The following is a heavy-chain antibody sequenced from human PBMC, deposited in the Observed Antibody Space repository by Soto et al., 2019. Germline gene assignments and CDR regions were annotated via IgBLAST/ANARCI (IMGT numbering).Heavy chain of an antibody. CDR1: GFTFRVYS. D-gene: IGHD6-19*01. CDR3: ARSVEGHFDY. CDR2: MTSDMKTI. Sequence: EVQLVESGGGLVQPGGSLRLSCAASGFTFRVYSMNWIRQAPGKGLEWVSYMTSDMKTIHYADSVKGRVTISRDNVKNLVYLQMASLRDEDTAVYYCARSVEGHFDYWGQGTLVTVSS. V-gene: IGHV3-48*02. J-gene: IGHJ4*02.